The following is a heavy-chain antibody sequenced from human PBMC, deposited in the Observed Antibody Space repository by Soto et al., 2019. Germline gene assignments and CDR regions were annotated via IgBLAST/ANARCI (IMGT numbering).Heavy chain of an antibody. CDR1: GGTFSSSA. Sequence: SVKVSCKASGGTFSSSAISWVRQAPGQGLEWMGGIIPIFGTANYAQKFQGRVTITADESTSTAYMELSSLRSEDTAVYYCARDANGSGAFDIWGQGTMVTVSS. CDR3: ARDANGSGAFDI. CDR2: IIPIFGTA. J-gene: IGHJ3*02. D-gene: IGHD1-26*01. V-gene: IGHV1-69*13.